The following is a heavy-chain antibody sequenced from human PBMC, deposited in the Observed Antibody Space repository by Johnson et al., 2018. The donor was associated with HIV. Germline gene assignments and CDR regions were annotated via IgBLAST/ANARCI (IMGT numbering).Heavy chain of an antibody. D-gene: IGHD3-10*01. CDR1: GFTFNDYA. Sequence: VQLVESGGVVVQPGGSLRLSCAASGFTFNDYAMHWVRQAPGKGLEWVSLISWDGGSTYYADSVKGRFSISRDNAKNSLFLQMNNLRAEDTALYYCAKDPTDFGADWAFDIWGQGTMVTVSS. J-gene: IGHJ3*02. CDR3: AKDPTDFGADWAFDI. V-gene: IGHV3-43D*03. CDR2: ISWDGGST.